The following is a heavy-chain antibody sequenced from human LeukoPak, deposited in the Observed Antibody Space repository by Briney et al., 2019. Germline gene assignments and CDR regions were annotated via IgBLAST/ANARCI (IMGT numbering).Heavy chain of an antibody. CDR1: GFTFSNAW. V-gene: IGHV3-15*01. D-gene: IGHD1-26*01. CDR2: IKSKTDGGTT. Sequence: NPGGSLRLSCAASGFTFSNAWMSWVRQAPGKRLEWVGRIKSKTDGGTTDYAAPVKGRFTISRDDSKNTLYLQMNSLKTEDTAVYYCTTYRFPPRATTLDYWGQGTLVTVSS. CDR3: TTYRFPPRATTLDY. J-gene: IGHJ4*02.